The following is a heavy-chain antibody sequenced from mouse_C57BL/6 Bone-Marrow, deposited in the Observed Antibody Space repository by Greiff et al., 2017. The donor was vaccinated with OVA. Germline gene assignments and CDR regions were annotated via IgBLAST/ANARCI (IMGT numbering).Heavy chain of an antibody. Sequence: QVQLQQPGAELVKPGASVKLSCKASGYTFTSYWMHWVKQRPGQGLEWIGMIHPNSGSTNYNEKFKSKATLTVDKSSSTAYMQLSSLTSEDSAVYYCVYDVYWNYYAMDHWGQGTSVTVSS. CDR2: IHPNSGST. J-gene: IGHJ4*01. V-gene: IGHV1-64*01. CDR1: GYTFTSYW. D-gene: IGHD2-3*01. CDR3: VYDVYWNYYAMDH.